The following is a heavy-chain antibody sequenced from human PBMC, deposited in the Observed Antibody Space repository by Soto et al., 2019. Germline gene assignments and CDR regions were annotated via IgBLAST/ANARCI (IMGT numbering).Heavy chain of an antibody. D-gene: IGHD4-17*01. Sequence: PPGKAREWRALIYWDDDKRYSPSLKSRLTITKDTSKNQVVLTMTNMDPVDTAKYYCAHFTTVRTTNYWGQGTVVTVSP. J-gene: IGHJ4*02. CDR2: IYWDDDK. CDR3: AHFTTVRTTNY. V-gene: IGHV2-5*02.